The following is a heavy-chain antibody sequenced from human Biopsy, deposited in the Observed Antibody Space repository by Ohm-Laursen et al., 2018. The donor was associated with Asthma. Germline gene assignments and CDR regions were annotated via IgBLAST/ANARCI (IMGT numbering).Heavy chain of an antibody. CDR3: ARTYYDFLTGQVNDAFAN. CDR2: INAGSGNT. CDR1: GYTFINYA. V-gene: IGHV1-3*01. D-gene: IGHD3-9*01. J-gene: IGHJ3*02. Sequence: GASVKVSCKVSGYTFINYAIHWVRQAPGQRLEWMGWINAGSGNTKYSQKFQGRVTITRDTSASTAYMDLSSLRSEDTAVYYCARTYYDFLTGQVNDAFANWGQGTVVTVSS.